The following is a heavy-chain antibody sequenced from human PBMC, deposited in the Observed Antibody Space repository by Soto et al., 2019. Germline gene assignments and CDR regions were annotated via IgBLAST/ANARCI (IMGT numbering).Heavy chain of an antibody. CDR3: TRRSDWTAVAPLDY. CDR1: GFAFSDSA. Sequence: EVQLVESGGGLVQPGGSLKLSCAASGFAFSDSAMHWVRQASGKGLEWIGRIRGKRGNDGTAYAASVKGRFTISRDDSKTTTYLQMNSLKIEDTAVYYCTRRSDWTAVAPLDYWGQGTLVTVSS. J-gene: IGHJ4*02. CDR2: IRGKRGNDGT. V-gene: IGHV3-73*02. D-gene: IGHD2-21*01.